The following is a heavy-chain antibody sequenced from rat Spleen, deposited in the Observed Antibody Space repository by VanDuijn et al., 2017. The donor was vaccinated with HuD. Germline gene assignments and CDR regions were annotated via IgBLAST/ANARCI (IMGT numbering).Heavy chain of an antibody. Sequence: QVQLKESGPGLVQPSQTLSLTCTVSGFSLSNYNVHWVRQPPGKGLEWMGVMWSGGSTDYNSALKSRLSISRDTSKNQGFLKMNSLQSEDTTTYYCARDLDGYFDYWGQGVMVTVSS. CDR2: MWSGGST. CDR1: GFSLSNYN. J-gene: IGHJ2*01. D-gene: IGHD1-12*03. CDR3: ARDLDGYFDY. V-gene: IGHV2-45*01.